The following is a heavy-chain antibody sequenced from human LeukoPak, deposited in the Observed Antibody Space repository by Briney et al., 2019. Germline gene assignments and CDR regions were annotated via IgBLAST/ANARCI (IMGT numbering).Heavy chain of an antibody. CDR1: GFTFSSYS. CDR3: ARVGYSSPNDY. CDR2: ISSSSYI. Sequence: GGSLRLSCAASGFTFSSYSMNWVRQAPGRGLEWVSSISSSSYIYYADSVKGRFTISRDNAKNSLYLQMNSLRAEDTAVYYCARVGYSSPNDYWGQGTLVTVSS. V-gene: IGHV3-21*01. J-gene: IGHJ4*02. D-gene: IGHD6-19*01.